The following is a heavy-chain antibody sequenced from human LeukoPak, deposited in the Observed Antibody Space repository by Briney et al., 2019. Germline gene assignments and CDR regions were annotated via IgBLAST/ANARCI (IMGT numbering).Heavy chain of an antibody. CDR3: ARDHGAVLWAFDI. J-gene: IGHJ3*02. D-gene: IGHD3-10*01. CDR1: GDSISSYY. CDR2: IYYSGST. V-gene: IGHV4-59*01. Sequence: SETLSLTCTVSGDSISSYYWSWIRQPPGKGLEWIGYIYYSGSTNYNPSLKSRVTISVDTSKNQFSLKLSSVTAADTAVYYCARDHGAVLWAFDIWGQGTMVTVSS.